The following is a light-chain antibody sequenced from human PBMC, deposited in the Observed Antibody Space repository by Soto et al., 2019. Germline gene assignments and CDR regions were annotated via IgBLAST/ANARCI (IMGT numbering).Light chain of an antibody. Sequence: EVVMTQSPATLSVSPGETVTLSCRASQSVSTKSAWYQQRPGQAPRLLIYGASTRATGIPARFSGSGSGTEFTLTISSLQSEDFALYYCQQYKDWFSITFGQGTRLEI. V-gene: IGKV3-15*01. CDR3: QQYKDWFSIT. J-gene: IGKJ5*01. CDR1: QSVSTK. CDR2: GAS.